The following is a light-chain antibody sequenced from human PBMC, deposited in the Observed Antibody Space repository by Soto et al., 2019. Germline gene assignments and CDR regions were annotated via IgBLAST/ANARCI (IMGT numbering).Light chain of an antibody. CDR2: AAS. J-gene: IGKJ2*01. CDR1: QSINSY. V-gene: IGKV1-39*01. CDR3: QQSYTTPRT. Sequence: DIQMTQSPSSLSASVGDRVTITCRASQSINSYLNWYQQKPGKAPKLLIYAASNLQSGVPSRFSGSGTRTDFTLTISSLQPEDFATYYCQQSYTTPRTFGQGTKVDIK.